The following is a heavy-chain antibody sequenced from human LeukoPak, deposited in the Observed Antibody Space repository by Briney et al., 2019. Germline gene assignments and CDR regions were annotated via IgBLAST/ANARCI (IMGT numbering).Heavy chain of an antibody. Sequence: GASVKVSCKASGYTFTSYGISWVRQAPGQGLEWMGWISAYNGNTNYAQKLQGRVTMTTDTSTSTAYMELRSLRSDDTAVYSCARVFHDGSGYYPYYFDYWGQGTLVTVSS. D-gene: IGHD3-22*01. V-gene: IGHV1-18*01. CDR1: GYTFTSYG. CDR2: ISAYNGNT. CDR3: ARVFHDGSGYYPYYFDY. J-gene: IGHJ4*02.